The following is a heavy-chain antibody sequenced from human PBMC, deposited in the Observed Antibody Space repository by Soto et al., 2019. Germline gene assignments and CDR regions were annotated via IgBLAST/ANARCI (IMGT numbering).Heavy chain of an antibody. CDR2: ISFDGTKE. CDR1: EFTFSSYA. D-gene: IGHD2-15*01. V-gene: IGHV3-30*03. J-gene: IGHJ6*02. CDR3: ARPIPRWSYHYGMDV. Sequence: QLVESGGRGVQPGRSLGLSCEASEFTFSSYAMHWVRQAPGRGLEWVALISFDGTKEYYADSVKGRFIISRDNSKSMVYLQMDSLRPDDTAIYYCARPIPRWSYHYGMDVWGQGTTVTVSS.